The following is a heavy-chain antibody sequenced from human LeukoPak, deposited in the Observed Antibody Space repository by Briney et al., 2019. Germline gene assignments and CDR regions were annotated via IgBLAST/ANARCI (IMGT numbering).Heavy chain of an antibody. CDR2: IYYSGNT. V-gene: IGHV4-59*01. Sequence: PSETLSLTCTVSGGSISTYYWSWIRQPPGKGLEWIGYIYYSGNTNYSPSLKSRVTISVDTSKNQFSLKLSSVTAADTAVYYCARDGDCSSTSCYAFDIWGQGTMVTVSS. D-gene: IGHD2-2*03. CDR3: ARDGDCSSTSCYAFDI. J-gene: IGHJ3*02. CDR1: GGSISTYY.